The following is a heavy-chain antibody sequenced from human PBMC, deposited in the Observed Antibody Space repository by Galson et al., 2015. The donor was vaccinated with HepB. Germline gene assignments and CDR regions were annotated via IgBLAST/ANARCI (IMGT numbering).Heavy chain of an antibody. CDR2: ISSRATYI. V-gene: IGHV3-21*01. J-gene: IGHJ2*01. CDR1: GFSFFSFSTYT. Sequence: SLRLSCAASGFSFFSFSTYTMSWVRQAPGKGLEWVSSISSRATYIYYADSVKGRFTISGDDAKNSLYLQMNSLRDEDTAVYYCARVYFGSGSSSAYWYFDLWGRGALVTVSS. CDR3: ARVYFGSGSSSAYWYFDL. D-gene: IGHD3-10*01.